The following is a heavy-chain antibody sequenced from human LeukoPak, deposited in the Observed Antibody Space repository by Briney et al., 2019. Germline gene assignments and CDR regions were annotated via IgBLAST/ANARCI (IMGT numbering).Heavy chain of an antibody. V-gene: IGHV1-2*02. D-gene: IGHD4-11*01. Sequence: ASVKVSCKASGYTFTGYYMHWVRQAPGQGLEWMGWINPNSGGTNYAQKFQGRVTMTRDTSISTAYMELSRLRSDDTAVYYCARGAVTPQAYYYYYMDVWGKGTTVTVSS. J-gene: IGHJ6*03. CDR3: ARGAVTPQAYYYYYMDV. CDR2: INPNSGGT. CDR1: GYTFTGYY.